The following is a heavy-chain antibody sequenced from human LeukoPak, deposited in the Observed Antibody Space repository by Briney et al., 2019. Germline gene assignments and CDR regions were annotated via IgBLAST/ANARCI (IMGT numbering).Heavy chain of an antibody. Sequence: GGSLRLSCAASGFTFSSYAMSRVRQAPGKGLEWVSAISGSGGSTYYADSVKGRFTISRDNSKNTLYLQMNSLRAEDTAVYYCAKVHSYGTCSDYWGQGTLVTVSS. CDR1: GFTFSSYA. CDR3: AKVHSYGTCSDY. D-gene: IGHD5-18*01. J-gene: IGHJ4*02. CDR2: ISGSGGST. V-gene: IGHV3-23*01.